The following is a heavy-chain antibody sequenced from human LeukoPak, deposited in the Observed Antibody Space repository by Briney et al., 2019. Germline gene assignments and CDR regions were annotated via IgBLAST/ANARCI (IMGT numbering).Heavy chain of an antibody. V-gene: IGHV1-69*04. CDR1: GGTFSSYA. J-gene: IGHJ6*02. CDR3: AREFRAYCGGDCYSYYYYGMDV. D-gene: IGHD2-21*02. CDR2: IIAILGIA. Sequence: SVKVSCKASGGTFSSYAISWVRQAPGQVPEWMGRIIAILGIANYAQKFQGRVTITADKSTSTAYMELSSLRSEDTAVYYCAREFRAYCGGDCYSYYYYGMDVWGQGTTVTVS.